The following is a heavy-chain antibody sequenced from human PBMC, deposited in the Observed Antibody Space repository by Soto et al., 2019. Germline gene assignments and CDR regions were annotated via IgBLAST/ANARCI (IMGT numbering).Heavy chain of an antibody. CDR3: ARDVRLLVRDLPWYFDL. J-gene: IGHJ2*01. CDR2: IHDSEST. CDR1: GAYVSSCSYY. Sequence: QVQLQESGPGLVKPSETLSLTCTVSGAYVSSCSYYWSWIRQPPGKGLEWIGYIHDSESTTYNPSLKSRVTISVDTSKNHFSLKLSSVTAADTAVYYCARDVRLLVRDLPWYFDLWGRGTLVTVSS. D-gene: IGHD3-10*01. V-gene: IGHV4-61*03.